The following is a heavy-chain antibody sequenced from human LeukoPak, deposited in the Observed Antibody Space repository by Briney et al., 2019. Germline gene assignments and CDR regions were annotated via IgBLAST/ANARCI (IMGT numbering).Heavy chain of an antibody. V-gene: IGHV4-59*08. CDR3: ARHTSYYYYGMDV. D-gene: IGHD2/OR15-2a*01. J-gene: IGHJ6*02. CDR2: VYYSGST. Sequence: SETLSLTCTVSGGSISSYYWSWIRQPPGKELESIGDVYYSGSTNYNPSLKSRVTISVDTSKNQFSLNLSSVTAADTAVYYCARHTSYYYYGMDVWGQGTTVTVSS. CDR1: GGSISSYY.